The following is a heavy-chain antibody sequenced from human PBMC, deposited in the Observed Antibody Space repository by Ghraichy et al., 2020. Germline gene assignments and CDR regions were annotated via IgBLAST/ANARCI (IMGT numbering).Heavy chain of an antibody. Sequence: PLSLTCTVSGGSISSGGYYWSWIRQHPGKGLEWIGYIYYSGSTYYNPSLKSRVTISVDTSKNQFSLKLSSVTAADTAVYYCARGGEYCSSTSCYDGYYYGMDVWGQGTTVTVSS. CDR3: ARGGEYCSSTSCYDGYYYGMDV. V-gene: IGHV4-31*03. CDR1: GGSISSGGYY. CDR2: IYYSGST. J-gene: IGHJ6*02. D-gene: IGHD2-2*01.